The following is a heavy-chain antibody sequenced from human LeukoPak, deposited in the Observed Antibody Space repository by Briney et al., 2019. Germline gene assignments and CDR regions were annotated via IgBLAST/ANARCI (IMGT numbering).Heavy chain of an antibody. CDR1: GYTFTGYY. Sequence: GASVKVSCKASGYTFTGYYMHWVRQAPGQGLEWMGRINPNSGGTNYAQKFQGRVTITADESTSTAYMELSSLRSEDTAVYYCATPPTGTTTTGEFYFDSWDQGTLVTVSA. V-gene: IGHV1-2*06. CDR2: INPNSGGT. J-gene: IGHJ4*02. CDR3: ATPPTGTTTTGEFYFDS. D-gene: IGHD1-1*01.